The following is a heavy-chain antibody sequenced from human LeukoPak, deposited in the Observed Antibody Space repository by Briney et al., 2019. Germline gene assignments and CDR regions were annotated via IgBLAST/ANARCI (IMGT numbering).Heavy chain of an antibody. J-gene: IGHJ3*02. CDR2: IYGNGST. D-gene: IGHD3-3*01. CDR1: GSSINSGYY. Sequence: SETLSLTCTVSGSSINSGYYWGWIRQPPGKGLEWIGDIYGNGSTHYIPSLKSRVTISVDTSKTQFSLKLSSVTAADTAVYFCARSTNDYWSRSNGFDIWGQGTMVTVSS. V-gene: IGHV4-38-2*02. CDR3: ARSTNDYWSRSNGFDI.